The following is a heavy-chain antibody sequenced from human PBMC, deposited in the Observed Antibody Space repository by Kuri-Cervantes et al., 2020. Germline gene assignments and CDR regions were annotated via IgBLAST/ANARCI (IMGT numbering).Heavy chain of an antibody. J-gene: IGHJ4*02. CDR2: IKQDGSEK. CDR1: GFTFSSYW. Sequence: LSLTCAASGFTFSSYWMSWVRQAPGKGLEWVANIKQDGSEKYYVDSVKGRFTISRDNAKNSLYLQMNSLRAEDTAVYYCARDIAVAGYYFDYWGQGTLVTVSS. V-gene: IGHV3-7*01. D-gene: IGHD6-19*01. CDR3: ARDIAVAGYYFDY.